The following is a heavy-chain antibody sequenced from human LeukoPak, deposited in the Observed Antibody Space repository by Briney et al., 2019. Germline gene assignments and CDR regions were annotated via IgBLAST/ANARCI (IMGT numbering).Heavy chain of an antibody. J-gene: IGHJ4*02. CDR2: ISGSGGST. CDR3: AKSMVLELPFYFNY. Sequence: QAGGSLRLSCAASGFTFSSYAMSWVRQAPGKGLEWVSAISGSGGSTYYADSVKGRFTISRDNSKNTLYLQMNSLRAENTAVYYCAKSMVLELPFYFNYWGQGTLVTVSS. CDR1: GFTFSSYA. V-gene: IGHV3-23*01. D-gene: IGHD1-7*01.